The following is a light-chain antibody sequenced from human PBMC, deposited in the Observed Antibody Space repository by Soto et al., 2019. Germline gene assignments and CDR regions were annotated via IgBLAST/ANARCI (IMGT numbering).Light chain of an antibody. Sequence: DIVMTQSPDSLAVSLGERATINCKSNQSVLYSSNHRNYLAWYQQKPGQPPKLLIYWASTRESGVPDRFSGSGSGTDFTLTISSLQAEDVAVYYCQQYYITPPTFGQGTKVEIK. CDR3: QQYYITPPT. CDR2: WAS. J-gene: IGKJ1*01. V-gene: IGKV4-1*01. CDR1: QSVLYSSNHRNY.